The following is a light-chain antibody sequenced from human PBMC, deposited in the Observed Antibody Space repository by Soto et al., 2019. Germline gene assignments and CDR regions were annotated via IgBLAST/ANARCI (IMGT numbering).Light chain of an antibody. CDR3: QHYYSSRT. CDR2: GGS. V-gene: IGKV3-20*01. Sequence: EIVLTQSPGTVSLSPGERATLSCRASQSVVSRWLAWYQQKPGQAPRVLLYGGSHRATGIPDRFSGSGAGKDFTLTISRLEPEDFALYYCQHYYSSRTFGQGTKVEMK. J-gene: IGKJ1*01. CDR1: QSVVSRW.